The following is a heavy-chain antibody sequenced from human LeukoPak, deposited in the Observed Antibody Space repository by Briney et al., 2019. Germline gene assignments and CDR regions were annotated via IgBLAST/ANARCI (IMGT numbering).Heavy chain of an antibody. CDR3: ARGRGGFDP. D-gene: IGHD3-10*01. V-gene: IGHV3-30*04. J-gene: IGHJ5*02. CDR1: GFTFSSYE. Sequence: GGSLRLSCAASGFTFSSYEMHWVRQAPGKGLEWVAVISYDGSNKYYADSVKGRFTISRDNSKNTLYLQMNSLRAEDTAVYYCARGRGGFDPWGQGTLVTVSS. CDR2: ISYDGSNK.